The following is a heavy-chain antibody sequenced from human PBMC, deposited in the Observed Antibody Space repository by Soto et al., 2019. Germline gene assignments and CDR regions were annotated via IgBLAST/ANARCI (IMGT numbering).Heavy chain of an antibody. D-gene: IGHD3-16*01. CDR3: GRIGIVFGAKIKFFDY. CDR2: IKPDGTEK. J-gene: IGHJ4*02. Sequence: PGGSLRLSCVISGFTFSNYWMTWVRQAPGKGLEWVANIKPDGTEKYYVDSVKGRFTISRDNAKNSLFLQMNSLRAEDTAVYYLGRIGIVFGAKIKFFDYWAREPPVPFS. CDR1: GFTFSNYW. V-gene: IGHV3-7*01.